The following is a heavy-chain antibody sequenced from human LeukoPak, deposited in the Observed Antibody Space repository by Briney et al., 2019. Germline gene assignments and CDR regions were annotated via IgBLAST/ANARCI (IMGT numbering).Heavy chain of an antibody. J-gene: IGHJ4*02. D-gene: IGHD3-10*01. CDR3: AKDRRSRDYYGSGSTTHPYYFDY. CDR2: ISGSGGST. CDR1: GFTFSSYA. Sequence: GGSLRLSCAASGFTFSSYAMSWVRQAPGKGLEWVSAISGSGGSTYYADFVKGRFTISRDNSKNTLYLQMNSLRAEDTAVYYCAKDRRSRDYYGSGSTTHPYYFDYWGQGTLVTVSS. V-gene: IGHV3-23*01.